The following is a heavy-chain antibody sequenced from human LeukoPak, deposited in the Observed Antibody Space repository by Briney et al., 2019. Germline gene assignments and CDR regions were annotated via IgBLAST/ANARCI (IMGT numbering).Heavy chain of an antibody. CDR2: MSPNTGGT. J-gene: IGHJ5*02. CDR1: GYPFTSYD. Sequence: GASVKVSCKASGYPFTSYDINWVRQASGKGLEWIGWMSPNTGGTGHAQKFQGRVIMTRDTSIRTAYMELSSLRSEDTAVYYCAMGSSAHSHFDPWGQGTLVTVSS. D-gene: IGHD1-26*01. CDR3: AMGSSAHSHFDP. V-gene: IGHV1-8*01.